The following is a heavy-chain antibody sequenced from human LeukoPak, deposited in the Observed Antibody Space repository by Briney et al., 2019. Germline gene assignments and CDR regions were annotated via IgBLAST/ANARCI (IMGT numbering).Heavy chain of an antibody. CDR1: GFTFSSYG. J-gene: IGHJ6*03. CDR2: IWYDGSNK. V-gene: IGHV3-33*06. CDR3: AKGYEYCSGGSCYYYYYYYMDV. D-gene: IGHD2-15*01. Sequence: GGSLRLSCAASGFTFSSYGMHWVRQAPGKGLEWVAVIWYDGSNKYYADSVKGRFTISRDNSKHTLYLQMNSLRAEDTAVYYCAKGYEYCSGGSCYYYYYYYMDVWGKGTTVTVSS.